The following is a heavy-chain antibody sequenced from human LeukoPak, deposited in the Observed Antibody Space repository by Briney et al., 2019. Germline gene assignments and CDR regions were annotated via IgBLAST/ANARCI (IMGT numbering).Heavy chain of an antibody. CDR2: ISAYNGNT. Sequence: ASVKVSCKASGYTFTSYGIRWVRQAPGQGLEWMGWISAYNGNTNYAQKLQGRVTMTTDTSTSTAYMELRSLRSDDTAVYYCARELHDSSGYRPQGYWGQGTLVTVSS. D-gene: IGHD3-22*01. CDR3: ARELHDSSGYRPQGY. CDR1: GYTFTSYG. V-gene: IGHV1-18*01. J-gene: IGHJ4*02.